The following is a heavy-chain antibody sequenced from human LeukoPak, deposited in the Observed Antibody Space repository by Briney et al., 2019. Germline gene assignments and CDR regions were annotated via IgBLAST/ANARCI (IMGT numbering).Heavy chain of an antibody. CDR3: ARDVRGEGGGENYMDV. CDR2: ISAYNGNT. V-gene: IGHV1-18*04. J-gene: IGHJ6*03. D-gene: IGHD2-21*01. Sequence: GASVKVSCKASGYTFTGYYMHWVRQAPGQGLEWMGWISAYNGNTNYAQKLQGRVTMTTDTSTSTAYMELRSLRSDDTAVYYCARDVRGEGGGENYMDVWGKGTTVTISS. CDR1: GYTFTGYY.